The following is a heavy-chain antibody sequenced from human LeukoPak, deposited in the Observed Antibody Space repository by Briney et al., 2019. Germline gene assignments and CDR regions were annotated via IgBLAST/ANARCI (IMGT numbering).Heavy chain of an antibody. V-gene: IGHV3-7*01. CDR3: ARDQGYCTSASCRGNAFDV. CDR1: GFTFSNYW. D-gene: IGHD2-2*01. Sequence: QAGGSLRLSCAASGFTFSNYWMSWVRQAPGKGLGWVAKIKKDGSEKYYVDSVKGRFTISRDNAKNSLSLQMNSLRAEDTAVYYCARDQGYCTSASCRGNAFDVWGQGSMISVSS. J-gene: IGHJ3*01. CDR2: IKKDGSEK.